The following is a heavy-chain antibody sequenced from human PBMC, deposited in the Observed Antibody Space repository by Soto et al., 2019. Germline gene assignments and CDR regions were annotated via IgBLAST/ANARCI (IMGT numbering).Heavy chain of an antibody. D-gene: IGHD3-22*01. CDR3: ASEEYDSSEQLDY. Sequence: ASVKVSCKASGGTFSSYAISWVRQAPGQGLEWMGGIIPIFGTANYAQKFQGRVTITADESTSTAYMELSSLRSEDTAVYYCASEEYDSSEQLDYWGQGTLVTVSS. V-gene: IGHV1-69*13. J-gene: IGHJ4*02. CDR1: GGTFSSYA. CDR2: IIPIFGTA.